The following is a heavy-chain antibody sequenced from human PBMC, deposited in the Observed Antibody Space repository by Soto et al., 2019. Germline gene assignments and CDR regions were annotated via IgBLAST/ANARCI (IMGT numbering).Heavy chain of an antibody. CDR1: GGSISSGGYS. CDR2: IYHSGST. D-gene: IGHD6-19*01. V-gene: IGHV4-30-2*01. J-gene: IGHJ4*02. CDR3: ARAGGLGAVAVDY. Sequence: QLQLQESGSGLVKPSQTLSLTCAVSGGSISSGGYSWSWIRQPPGKGLEWIGYIYHSGSTYYNPSLKRRVTISVDRSKNQFSLELSSVTAADTAVYYCARAGGLGAVAVDYWCQGTLVTVSS.